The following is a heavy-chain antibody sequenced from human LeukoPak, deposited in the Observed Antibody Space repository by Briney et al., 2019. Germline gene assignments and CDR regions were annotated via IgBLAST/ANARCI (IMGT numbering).Heavy chain of an antibody. Sequence: HGESLKISCKGSGYSFTSYWIGWVRQMPGKGLEWMGIIYPGDSDTRYSPSFQGQVTISADKSISTAYLQWSSLKASDTAMYYCATSEGYYDSSGYEGWFDPWGQGTLVTVSS. CDR2: IYPGDSDT. V-gene: IGHV5-51*01. CDR3: ATSEGYYDSSGYEGWFDP. D-gene: IGHD3-22*01. CDR1: GYSFTSYW. J-gene: IGHJ5*02.